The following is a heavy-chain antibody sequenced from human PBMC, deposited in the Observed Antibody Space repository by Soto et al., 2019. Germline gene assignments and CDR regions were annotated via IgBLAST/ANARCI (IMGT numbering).Heavy chain of an antibody. V-gene: IGHV4-30-2*01. CDR1: GGSISSGGYS. CDR2: TYHSGST. CDR3: ASATVTAKFFDF. Sequence: QLQLQESGSGLVKPSQTLSLTCAVSGGSISSGGYSWSWIRQPPGKGLEWIGYTYHSGSTYYNPSLKSRVTISVDRSKNQFSLKLTSVTAADTAVYYCASATVTAKFFDFWGRGTLVTVSS. D-gene: IGHD4-17*01. J-gene: IGHJ4*01.